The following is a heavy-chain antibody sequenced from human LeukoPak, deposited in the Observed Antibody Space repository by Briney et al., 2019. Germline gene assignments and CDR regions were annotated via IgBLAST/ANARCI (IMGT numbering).Heavy chain of an antibody. D-gene: IGHD5-18*01. CDR3: ARKDPGYSYGPAFDI. CDR1: GGSISSYY. CDR2: IYYSGST. Sequence: SETLSLTCTVSGGSISSYYWSWIRQPPGKGLEGIGYIYYSGSTNYNPSLKSRVTISVDTSKNQFSLKLSSVTAADTAVYYCARKDPGYSYGPAFDIWGQGTMVTVSS. J-gene: IGHJ3*02. V-gene: IGHV4-59*01.